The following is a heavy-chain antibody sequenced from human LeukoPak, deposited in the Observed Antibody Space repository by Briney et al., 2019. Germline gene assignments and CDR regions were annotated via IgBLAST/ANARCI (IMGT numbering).Heavy chain of an antibody. Sequence: GGSLRLSCAASGFTFSSYWMSWVRQAPGKGLEWVANIKQDGSEKYYVDSVKGRFTISRDNAKNSLYLQMNSLRAEDTAVYYCARVDGSSSWWGPYYYYGMDVWGQGTTVTVSS. CDR1: GFTFSSYW. CDR3: ARVDGSSSWWGPYYYYGMDV. D-gene: IGHD6-13*01. V-gene: IGHV3-7*01. J-gene: IGHJ6*02. CDR2: IKQDGSEK.